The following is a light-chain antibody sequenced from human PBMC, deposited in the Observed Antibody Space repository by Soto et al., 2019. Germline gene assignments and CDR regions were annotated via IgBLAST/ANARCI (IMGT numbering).Light chain of an antibody. CDR2: RDT. CDR3: QLWDRSTGV. V-gene: IGLV3-9*01. J-gene: IGLJ2*01. CDR1: NIGSKN. Sequence: SYELTQPLSVSVALGQTARITCGGNNIGSKNVHWYQQKPGQAPLLVIYRDTNRPSGIPERFSGSNSGNTATLTISRAQGGDEADYYCQLWDRSTGVFGGGTQLTVL.